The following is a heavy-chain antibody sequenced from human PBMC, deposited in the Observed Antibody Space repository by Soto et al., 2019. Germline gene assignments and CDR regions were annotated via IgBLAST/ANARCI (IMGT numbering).Heavy chain of an antibody. J-gene: IGHJ4*02. CDR1: GFTFSSYG. CDR2: IWYDGSNK. D-gene: IGHD5-18*01. V-gene: IGHV3-33*01. CDR3: ARGSVELWLDY. Sequence: ESGGGVVQPGRSLRLSCAASGFTFSSYGMHWVRQAPGKGLEWVAVIWYDGSNKYYADSVKGRFTISRDNSKNTLYLQMNSLRAEDTAVYYCARGSVELWLDYWGQGTLVTVSS.